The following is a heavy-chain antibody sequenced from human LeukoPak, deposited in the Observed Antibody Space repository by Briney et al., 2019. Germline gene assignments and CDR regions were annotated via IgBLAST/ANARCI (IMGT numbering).Heavy chain of an antibody. CDR2: IYYSGST. Sequence: SETLSLTCTVSGGSISSGGYYWSWIRQPPGKGLEWIGYIYYSGSTDYNPSLKSRVTISLDTSKNQFSLKLRSVTAADTAVYYCARDKVPGDYWGQGTLVTVSS. CDR1: GGSISSGGYY. V-gene: IGHV4-61*08. J-gene: IGHJ4*02. D-gene: IGHD7-27*01. CDR3: ARDKVPGDY.